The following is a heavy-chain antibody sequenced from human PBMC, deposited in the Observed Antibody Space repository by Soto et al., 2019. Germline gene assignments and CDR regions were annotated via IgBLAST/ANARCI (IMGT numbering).Heavy chain of an antibody. D-gene: IGHD3-9*01. J-gene: IGHJ6*03. CDR1: GFTFSSYG. V-gene: IGHV3-33*01. CDR2: IWYDGSNK. Sequence: GGSLRLSCAASGFTFSSYGMHWVRQAPGKGLEWVAVIWYDGSNKYYAASVKGRFTISRDNSKNTLYLQMNSLRAEDTAVYYCARDQYDILTGYGYYYYMDVWGKGTTVTVSS. CDR3: ARDQYDILTGYGYYYYMDV.